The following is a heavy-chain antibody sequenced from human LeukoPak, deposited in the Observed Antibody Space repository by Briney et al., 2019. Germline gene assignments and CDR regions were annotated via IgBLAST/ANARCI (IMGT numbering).Heavy chain of an antibody. D-gene: IGHD6-13*01. CDR1: GYGFTTCW. J-gene: IGHJ4*02. CDR2: INPGNSDT. V-gene: IGHV5-51*01. CDR3: ARLRWAAGGGYYFDY. Sequence: GESLKISRKGSGYGFTTCWIGWVRQMPGKGLGWMGVINPGNSDTRYSPSFQGQVTISADKSITTAYLQWSSLKASDTAMYYCARLRWAAGGGYYFDYWGQGTPVTVSS.